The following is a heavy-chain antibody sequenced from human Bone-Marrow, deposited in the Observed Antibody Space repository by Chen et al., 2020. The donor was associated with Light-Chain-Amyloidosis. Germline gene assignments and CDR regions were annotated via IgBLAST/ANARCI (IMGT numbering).Heavy chain of an antibody. CDR3: AKEPSRHMVRGEPELDY. D-gene: IGHD3-10*01. J-gene: IGHJ4*02. V-gene: IGHV3-30*02. CDR1: GFTSSSYG. CDR2: IRYDGSNK. Sequence: GGGVVQPGGSLSLSCAASGFTSSSYGMHWVRQAPGKGLEWVAFIRYDGSNKYYADSVKGRFTISRDNSKNPLYLQMNSLRAEDTAVYYCAKEPSRHMVRGEPELDYWGQGTLVTVSS.